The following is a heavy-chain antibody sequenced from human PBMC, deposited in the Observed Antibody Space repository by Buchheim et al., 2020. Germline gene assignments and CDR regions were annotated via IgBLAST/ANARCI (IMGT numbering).Heavy chain of an antibody. J-gene: IGHJ3*02. CDR2: IYHSGST. CDR3: ASRYTTLGDAFDI. CDR1: GGSISNSNW. D-gene: IGHD2-2*02. V-gene: IGHV4-4*02. Sequence: QVQLQESGPGLVKPSGTLSLTCAVSGGSISNSNWWSWVRQPPGKGLEWLGEIYHSGSTNYNPSLKSRVRFSVDRSKNQFSLKLTSVTAADTAVYYCASRYTTLGDAFDIWGQGT.